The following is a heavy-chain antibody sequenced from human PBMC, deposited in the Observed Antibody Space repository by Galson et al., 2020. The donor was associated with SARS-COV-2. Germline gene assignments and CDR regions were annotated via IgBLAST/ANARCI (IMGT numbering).Heavy chain of an antibody. D-gene: IGHD3-9*01. CDR1: GYTFHTYG. V-gene: IGHV1-18*01. Sequence: GESLKISCKPSGYTFHTYGITWVRQAPGQGLEWMGWISNYNGNTDYAQKFQGRITMTTDTSTSTVYMELRSLRSDDTAIYYCARHYDILTGYYQGATSGLDYWGQGTAVTVSS. CDR2: ISNYNGNT. J-gene: IGHJ4*02. CDR3: ARHYDILTGYYQGATSGLDY.